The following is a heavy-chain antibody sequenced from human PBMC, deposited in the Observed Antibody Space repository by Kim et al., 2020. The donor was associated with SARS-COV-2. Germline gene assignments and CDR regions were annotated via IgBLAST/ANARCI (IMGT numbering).Heavy chain of an antibody. V-gene: IGHV4-39*01. J-gene: IGHJ4*02. D-gene: IGHD2-15*01. CDR2: IYYSGST. CDR3: NRWWADRGYFDY. CDR1: GGSISSSSYY. Sequence: SETLSLTCTVSGGSISSSSYYWGWIRQPPGKGLEWIGSIYYSGSTYYNPSLKSRVTISVDTSKNQFSLKLSSVTAADTAVYYCNRWWADRGYFDYWGQGTLVTVSS.